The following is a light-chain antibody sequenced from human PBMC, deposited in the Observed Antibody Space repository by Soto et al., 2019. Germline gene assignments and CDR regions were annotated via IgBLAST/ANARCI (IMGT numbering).Light chain of an antibody. CDR1: SSDVGGYNY. CDR2: EVS. Sequence: QSALTQPPSASGSPGQSVTISCTGTSSDVGGYNYVSWYQQHPGKAPKLMIYEVSKRPSGVPDRFSGSKSGNTASLTGSGLQAEDETDYYCNSYAGSNNFLFGTGTKLTVL. CDR3: NSYAGSNNFL. J-gene: IGLJ1*01. V-gene: IGLV2-8*01.